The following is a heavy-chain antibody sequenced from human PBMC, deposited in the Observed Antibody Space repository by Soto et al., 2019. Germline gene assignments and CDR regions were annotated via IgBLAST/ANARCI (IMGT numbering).Heavy chain of an antibody. CDR2: ISASGYSA. D-gene: IGHD5-18*01. CDR1: ELAFSNYA. V-gene: IGHV3-23*01. J-gene: IGHJ4*02. CDR3: VKDGGGVRYNYNIRGDS. Sequence: EAQLLESGGGLVQPGGSLRLSCAASELAFSNYAMTWVRQAPGKGLEWVSVISASGYSAYYGGAVRGRFTISRDNSRSTVFLQMNSLRREDTAMYYCVKDGGGVRYNYNIRGDSWGQGTQVTVSS.